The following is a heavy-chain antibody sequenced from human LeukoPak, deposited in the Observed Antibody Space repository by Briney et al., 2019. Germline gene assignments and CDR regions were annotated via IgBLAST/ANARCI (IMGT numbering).Heavy chain of an antibody. CDR2: ISGYNGDT. CDR1: GYNFKTHA. D-gene: IGHD3-3*01. J-gene: IGHJ6*02. V-gene: IGHV1-18*01. Sequence: GASVKVSCQTSGYNFKTHAVSWVGQVPGQGLEWMGWISGYNGDTAFAQKFQGRVTMTKDTSTTTAYMELRSLTSDDTAVYYCARFWVFGADTSPPYHQGMDLWGRGTTVTVSS. CDR3: ARFWVFGADTSPPYHQGMDL.